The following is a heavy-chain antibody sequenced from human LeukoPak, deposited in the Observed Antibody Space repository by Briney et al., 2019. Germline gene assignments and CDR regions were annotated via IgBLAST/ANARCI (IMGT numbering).Heavy chain of an antibody. CDR2: INGDRRRT. CDR1: GFTISNHW. V-gene: IGHV3-74*01. D-gene: IGHD2-2*01. J-gene: IGHJ6*03. CDR3: AREVEVVSATMGAYYYYYMDF. Sequence: GGSLRLSCAASGFTISNHWMHWVRQAPGTGPVWVSRINGDRRRTSYADSVKGRFTISRDNAKNTLYLQMNSLRPDDTAVYYCAREVEVVSATMGAYYYYYMDFWGKGTTVTVSS.